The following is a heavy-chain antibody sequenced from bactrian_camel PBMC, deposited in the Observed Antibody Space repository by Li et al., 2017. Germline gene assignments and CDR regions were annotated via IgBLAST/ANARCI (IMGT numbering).Heavy chain of an antibody. CDR2: IDDDGTT. J-gene: IGHJ4*01. V-gene: IGHV3S61*01. CDR1: GFDFEDHV. Sequence: LVESGGGSVQPGGSLRLSWTASGFDFEDHVMGWFRQAPGKEREGVASIDDDGTTSYIDLVKGRFTISKDSSKNTLYLQMNSLKPEDTAMYYCAADEMGCIENVYRGQGTQVT. D-gene: IGHD1*01. CDR3: AADEMGCIENVY.